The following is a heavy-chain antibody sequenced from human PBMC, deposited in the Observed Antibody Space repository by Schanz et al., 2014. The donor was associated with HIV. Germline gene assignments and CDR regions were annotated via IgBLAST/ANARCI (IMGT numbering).Heavy chain of an antibody. CDR1: GFNINSYG. J-gene: IGHJ6*02. CDR3: AKDQGQYLEYGMDV. D-gene: IGHD2-2*01. CDR2: ISYDGRNK. Sequence: QVQLVESGGGVVQPGRSLRLSCAASGFNINSYGMHWVRQAPGKGLEWVAVISYDGRNKKFANSVKGRFTISRDNSKYTLYLQMNSLRAEDTAIYYCAKDQGQYLEYGMDVWGQGTTVTVSS. V-gene: IGHV3-33*05.